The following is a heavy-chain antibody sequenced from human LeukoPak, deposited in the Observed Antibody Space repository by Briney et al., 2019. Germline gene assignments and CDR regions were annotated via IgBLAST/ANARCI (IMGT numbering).Heavy chain of an antibody. D-gene: IGHD3-10*01. CDR3: ARAGGSGSYYNNHDAFDI. J-gene: IGHJ3*02. CDR2: ISGSGGST. CDR1: GFTFSSYA. V-gene: IGHV3-23*01. Sequence: GGSLRLSCAASGFTFSSYAMSWVRQAPGKGLEWVSAISGSGGSTYYADSVKGRFTISRDNSKNTLYLQMNSLRAEDTAVYYCARAGGSGSYYNNHDAFDIWGQGTMVTVSS.